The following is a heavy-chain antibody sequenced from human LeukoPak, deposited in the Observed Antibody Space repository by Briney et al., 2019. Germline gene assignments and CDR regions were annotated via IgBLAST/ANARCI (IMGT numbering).Heavy chain of an antibody. V-gene: IGHV5-51*01. CDR2: IYPGDSDT. J-gene: IGHJ6*02. Sequence: GESLKIYCKGSGYSFTSYWIGWVRQMPGKGLEWMGIIYPGDSDTRYSPSFQGQVTISADKSISTAYLQWSSLNASDTAMYYCARLDIVVKDGMDVWGQGTTVTVSS. CDR3: ARLDIVVKDGMDV. D-gene: IGHD2-2*03. CDR1: GYSFTSYW.